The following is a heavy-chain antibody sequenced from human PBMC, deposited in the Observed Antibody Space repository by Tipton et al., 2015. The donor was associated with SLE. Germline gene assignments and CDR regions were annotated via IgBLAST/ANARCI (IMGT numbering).Heavy chain of an antibody. V-gene: IGHV3-23*03. CDR1: GFSFTSYA. Sequence: GSLRLSCAASGFSFTSYAMNWVRQAPGKGLEWVSLIYSAGSTSYADSVKGRVTVSRDTSKNTLYLQMNSLRAEDTAVYYCAKDTDFDYWGQGSLVTVSS. J-gene: IGHJ4*02. CDR2: IYSAGST. CDR3: AKDTDFDY.